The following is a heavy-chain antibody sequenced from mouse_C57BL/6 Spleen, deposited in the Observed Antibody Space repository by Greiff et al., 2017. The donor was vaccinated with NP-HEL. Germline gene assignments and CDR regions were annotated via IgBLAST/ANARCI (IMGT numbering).Heavy chain of an antibody. CDR3: ASRGSNGYWYFEV. V-gene: IGHV1-61*01. Sequence: QVQLQQPGAELVRPGSSVKLSCKASGYTFTSYWMDWVKQRPGQGLEWIGNIYPSDSETHYHQQFKVKATLTVAKSSSTGYMELRSLTSEGSAVYYCASRGSNGYWYFEVWGTGTTVTVSS. J-gene: IGHJ1*03. D-gene: IGHD1-1*01. CDR2: IYPSDSET. CDR1: GYTFTSYW.